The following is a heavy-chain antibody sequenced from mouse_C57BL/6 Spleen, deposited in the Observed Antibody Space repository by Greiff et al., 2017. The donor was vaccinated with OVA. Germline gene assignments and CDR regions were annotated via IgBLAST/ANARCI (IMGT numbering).Heavy chain of an antibody. CDR2: IYPGSGNT. CDR1: GYTFTDYY. J-gene: IGHJ2*01. V-gene: IGHV1-76*01. D-gene: IGHD2-5*01. CDR3: ARSGVYSNYFDY. Sequence: VQLQQSGAELVRPGASVKLSCKASGYTFTDYYINWVKQRPGQGLEWIARIYPGSGNTYYNEKFKGKATLTAEKSSSTAYMQLSSLTSEDSAVYFCARSGVYSNYFDYWGQGTTLTVSS.